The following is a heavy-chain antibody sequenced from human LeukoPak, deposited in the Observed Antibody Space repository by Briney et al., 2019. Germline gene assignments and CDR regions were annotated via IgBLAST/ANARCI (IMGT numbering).Heavy chain of an antibody. CDR1: GFTFSNYA. CDR3: ARDQGYSYGYDA. V-gene: IGHV3-30-3*01. J-gene: IGHJ5*02. D-gene: IGHD5-18*01. Sequence: GGSLRLSCAASGFTFSNYAMHWVRQAPGKGLEWVAVISYDGSNKYYADSVKGRFTTSRDNSKNTLYLQMNSLRAEDTAVYYCARDQGYSYGYDAWGQGTLVTVSS. CDR2: ISYDGSNK.